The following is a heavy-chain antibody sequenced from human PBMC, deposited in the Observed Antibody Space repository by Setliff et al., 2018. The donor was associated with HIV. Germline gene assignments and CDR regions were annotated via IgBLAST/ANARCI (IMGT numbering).Heavy chain of an antibody. CDR3: ARGRGSGDWFDP. Sequence: PSETLSLTCAVSAYSISSGYYWGWIRQPPGKGLEWIGSIDHSGSTYYNPSLKSRVTIPVDTSKNQFSLKLSSVTAADTAVYYCARGRGSGDWFDPWGQGTLVTVSS. V-gene: IGHV4-38-2*01. CDR2: IDHSGST. J-gene: IGHJ5*02. D-gene: IGHD6-19*01. CDR1: AYSISSGYY.